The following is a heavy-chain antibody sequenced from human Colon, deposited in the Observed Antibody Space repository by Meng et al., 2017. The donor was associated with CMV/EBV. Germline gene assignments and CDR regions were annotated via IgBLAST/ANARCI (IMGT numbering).Heavy chain of an antibody. J-gene: IGHJ3*02. V-gene: IGHV1-69*02. D-gene: IGHD1-26*01. CDR2: ITPALSIA. CDR1: GVTSSTYS. CDR3: ATVVGDKPLGAFDI. Sequence: ASGVTSSTYSISGVRQAPGQGLEWMGRITPALSIAKYAQRFQGRVTITADKSTSTVYMDLSSLRSDDTAVYYCATVVGDKPLGAFDIWGQGTLVTVSS.